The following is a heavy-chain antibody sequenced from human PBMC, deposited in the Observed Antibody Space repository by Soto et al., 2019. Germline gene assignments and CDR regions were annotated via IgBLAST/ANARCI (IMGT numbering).Heavy chain of an antibody. J-gene: IGHJ5*02. CDR2: IYYSGST. Sequence: QVQLQESGPGLVKPSQTLSLTCTVSGGSISSGGYYWSWIRQHPGKGLEWIGYIYYSGSTYYNPSLKSRVTISVDTSKNQFSLKLSSVTAADTAVYYCARVRTMVRGVMRWFDPWGQGTLVTVSS. D-gene: IGHD3-10*01. V-gene: IGHV4-31*03. CDR3: ARVRTMVRGVMRWFDP. CDR1: GGSISSGGYY.